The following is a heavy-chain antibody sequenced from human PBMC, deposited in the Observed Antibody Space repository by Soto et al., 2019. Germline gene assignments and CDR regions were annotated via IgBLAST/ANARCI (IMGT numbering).Heavy chain of an antibody. V-gene: IGHV4-4*02. D-gene: IGHD6-13*01. CDR2: IYHSGST. J-gene: IGHJ4*01. CDR3: VSEAMGGSSWPFDY. Sequence: SETLSLTCAVSGGSISSSNWWSWVRQPPGKGLEWIGEIYHSGSTNYNPSLKSRVTISVDKSKNQFSLKLSSVTAADTAVYYCVSEAMGGSSWPFDYWGNGTLVTAPQ. CDR1: GGSISSSNW.